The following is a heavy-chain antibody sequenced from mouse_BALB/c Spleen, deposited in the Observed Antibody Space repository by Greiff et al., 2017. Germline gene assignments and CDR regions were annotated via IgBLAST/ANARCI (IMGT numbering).Heavy chain of an antibody. CDR3: ARDRGGYYAWFAY. V-gene: IGHV5-4*02. D-gene: IGHD1-1*02. CDR2: ISDGGSYT. CDR1: GFTFSDYY. Sequence: EVMLVESGGGLVKPGGSLKLSCAASGFTFSDYYMYWVRQTPEKRLEWVATISDGGSYTYYPDSVKGRFTISRDNAKNNLYLQMSSLKSEDTAMYYCARDRGGYYAWFAYWGQGTLVTVSA. J-gene: IGHJ3*01.